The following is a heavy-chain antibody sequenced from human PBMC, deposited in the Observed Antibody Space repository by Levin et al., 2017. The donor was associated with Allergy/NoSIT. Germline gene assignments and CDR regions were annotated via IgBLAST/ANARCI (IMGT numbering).Heavy chain of an antibody. CDR1: GGSFSGYY. CDR3: ARGHGVRWADWYFDL. D-gene: IGHD4-23*01. V-gene: IGHV4-34*01. CDR2: INHSGST. Sequence: SETLSLTCAVYGGSFSGYYWSWIRQPPGKGLEWIGEINHSGSTNYNPSLKSRVTISVDTSKNQFSLKLSSVTAADTAVYYCARGHGVRWADWYFDLWGRGTLVTVSS. J-gene: IGHJ2*01.